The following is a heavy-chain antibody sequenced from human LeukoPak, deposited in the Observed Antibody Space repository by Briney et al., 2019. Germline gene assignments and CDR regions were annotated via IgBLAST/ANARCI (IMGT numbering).Heavy chain of an antibody. J-gene: IGHJ3*02. CDR1: GGSFSGYY. D-gene: IGHD3-3*01. V-gene: IGHV4-34*01. Sequence: RTSETLSLTCAVYGGSFSGYYWSWIRQPPGKGLEWIGEINHSGSTNYNPSLKSRVTISVDTSKNQFSLKLSSVTAADTAVYYCARDMVGFWSGYYFFNKEDDAFDIWGQGTMVTVSS. CDR3: ARDMVGFWSGYYFFNKEDDAFDI. CDR2: INHSGST.